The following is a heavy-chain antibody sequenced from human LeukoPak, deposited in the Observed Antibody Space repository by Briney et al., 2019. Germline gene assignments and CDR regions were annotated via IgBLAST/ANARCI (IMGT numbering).Heavy chain of an antibody. J-gene: IGHJ4*02. D-gene: IGHD5-24*01. CDR3: AREGTEMAPLGGGFDS. V-gene: IGHV1-18*01. CDR2: ISNYNGDT. CDR1: GYTFNSYG. Sequence: GASVKVSCKASGYTFNSYGFSWVRQAPGQGLEWVGWISNYNGDTRYAQKFQGRVTITTDESTNTAYMELSSLRSGDTAMYCCAREGTEMAPLGGGFDSWGQGTLVTVSS.